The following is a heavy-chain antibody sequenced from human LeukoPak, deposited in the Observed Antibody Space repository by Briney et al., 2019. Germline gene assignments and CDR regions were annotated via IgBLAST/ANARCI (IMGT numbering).Heavy chain of an antibody. V-gene: IGHV3-69-1*01. Sequence: GGSLRLSCAASGFSLSGYWMSWVRQAPGKGLEWVSSISSSSYIYYADSVKGRFTISRDNAKNSLYLQMNSLRAEDTAVYYCARDSLPAAIYAFDIWGQGTMVTVSS. D-gene: IGHD2-2*01. J-gene: IGHJ3*02. CDR1: GFSLSGYW. CDR2: ISSSSYI. CDR3: ARDSLPAAIYAFDI.